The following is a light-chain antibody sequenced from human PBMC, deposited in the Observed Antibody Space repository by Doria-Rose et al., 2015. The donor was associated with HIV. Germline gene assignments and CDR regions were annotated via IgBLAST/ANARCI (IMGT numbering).Light chain of an antibody. CDR2: AAS. CDR1: QNLSSY. Sequence: DIRITQSPYSLSTSGEDRVNITYRDHQNLSSYLNWYQQKPGKAPKLLIYAASSLQSGVPSRFSGSGSETDFTLTISSLQPEDFATDYCQQSYSSYTLGQGNKRESK. CDR3: QQSYSSYT. J-gene: IGKJ2*01. V-gene: IGKV1-39*01.